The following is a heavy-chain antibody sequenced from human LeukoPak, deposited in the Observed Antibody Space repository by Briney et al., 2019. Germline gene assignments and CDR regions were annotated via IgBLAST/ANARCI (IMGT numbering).Heavy chain of an antibody. J-gene: IGHJ5*02. Sequence: PLASVKVSCKSSGYTFTDYYVHWVRQAAGQGLEWMGWINPDSGVTRYSRKFQGRVTMTRDTSINTVYMDLTSLTSDDTAVFFCVRGAIVVIRPGPPPRFDTWGQGTLVTVSS. CDR2: INPDSGVT. CDR3: VRGAIVVIRPGPPPRFDT. V-gene: IGHV1-2*02. CDR1: GYTFTDYY. D-gene: IGHD2-2*01.